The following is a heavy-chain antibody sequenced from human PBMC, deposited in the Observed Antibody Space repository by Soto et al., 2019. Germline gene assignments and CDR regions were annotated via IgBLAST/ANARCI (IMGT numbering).Heavy chain of an antibody. Sequence: QITLKESGPTLVKPTQTLTLTCTLSGFSLRSPGVGVGWIRQTPGKALEWLALIFWTNDGRSSPSLRSRRTITKETSKNQVNLTMTNVDPVDTSTYYCTHRRNVYSDSVAGFEYWGQGTLVSVSS. CDR3: THRRNVYSDSVAGFEY. CDR2: IFWTNDG. D-gene: IGHD1-26*01. J-gene: IGHJ4*02. CDR1: GFSLRSPGVG. V-gene: IGHV2-5*01.